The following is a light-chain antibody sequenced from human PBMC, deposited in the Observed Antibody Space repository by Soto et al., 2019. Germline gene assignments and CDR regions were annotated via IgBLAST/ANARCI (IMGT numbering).Light chain of an antibody. CDR3: QQYNNWPQGT. Sequence: DIVMTQSPATLSVSPGERATLSCRASQSVSSNLAWYQQKPGQAPRLLIYGASTRATGIPARFSGSGSGTEFTLTISSLQSEDFAVYFCQQYNNWPQGTFGQGTKVEIK. CDR1: QSVSSN. V-gene: IGKV3-15*01. CDR2: GAS. J-gene: IGKJ1*01.